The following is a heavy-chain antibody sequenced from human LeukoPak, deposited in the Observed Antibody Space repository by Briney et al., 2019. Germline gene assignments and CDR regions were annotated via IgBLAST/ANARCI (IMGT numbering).Heavy chain of an antibody. J-gene: IGHJ5*02. CDR1: GASISSSAYY. CDR3: ARLETSVTEHNWFDP. D-gene: IGHD2-21*02. CDR2: IGGSNYYRGST. Sequence: SETLSLTCTVSGASISSSAYYWGWIRQPPGKGLEWIGSIGGSNYYRGSTYYNPYLKSRVTIHVDTSKDQFSLKLSSVTAADTAVYYCARLETSVTEHNWFDPWGQGTLVTVSS. V-gene: IGHV4-39*01.